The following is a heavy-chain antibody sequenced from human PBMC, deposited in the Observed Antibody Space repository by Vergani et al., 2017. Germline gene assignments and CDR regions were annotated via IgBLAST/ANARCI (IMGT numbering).Heavy chain of an antibody. Sequence: EVQLVESGGGLVKPGGSLRLSCAASGFTFSNAWMSWVRQAPGKGLEWVGRIKSKTDGGTTDYAAPVKGRFTISRDDSKNTLYLQMNSLKTEDTAVYYCTTDAVYASKLAYWGQGTLVTVSS. CDR2: IKSKTDGGTT. J-gene: IGHJ4*02. CDR1: GFTFSNAW. D-gene: IGHD2-8*01. CDR3: TTDAVYASKLAY. V-gene: IGHV3-15*01.